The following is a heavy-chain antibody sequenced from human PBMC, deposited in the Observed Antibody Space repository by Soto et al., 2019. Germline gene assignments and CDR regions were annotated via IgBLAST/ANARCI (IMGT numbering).Heavy chain of an antibody. J-gene: IGHJ5*02. CDR1: GFTFSSYA. CDR3: AKSPAEKWLLYWGCFDP. Sequence: EVQLLESGGGLVQPGGSLRLSCAASGFTFSSYAMSWVRQAPGKGLEWVSAISGSGGSTYYADSVKGRFTISRDNPKNTLYLQMNSLRADDTAVYYCAKSPAEKWLLYWGCFDPLGQGTLVTVSS. D-gene: IGHD3-3*01. V-gene: IGHV3-23*01. CDR2: ISGSGGST.